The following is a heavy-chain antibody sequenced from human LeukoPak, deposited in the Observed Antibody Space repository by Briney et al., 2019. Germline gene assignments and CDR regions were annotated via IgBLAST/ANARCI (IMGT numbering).Heavy chain of an antibody. D-gene: IGHD1-20*01. CDR2: ISGSGGST. J-gene: IGHJ4*02. V-gene: IGHV3-23*01. CDR3: VTYNWEYETDY. Sequence: GGSLRLSCAASGFTFSSYAMSWVRQAPGKGLEWVSAISGSGGSTYYADSVKGRFTISRDNSKNTLYLQMNSLRAEDTAVYYCVTYNWEYETDYWGQGTLVTVSS. CDR1: GFTFSSYA.